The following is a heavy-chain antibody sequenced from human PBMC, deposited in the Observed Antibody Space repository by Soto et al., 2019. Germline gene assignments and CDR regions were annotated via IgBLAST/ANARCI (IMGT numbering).Heavy chain of an antibody. CDR1: GFTFSSYA. V-gene: IGHV3-30-3*01. CDR3: AREYYGSGIDYYYYGMDA. J-gene: IGHJ6*02. D-gene: IGHD3-10*01. Sequence: PGGSLRLSCAASGFTFSSYAMHWVRQAPGKGLEWVAVISYDGSNKYYADSVKGRFTISRDNSKNTLYLQMNSLRAEDTAVYYCAREYYGSGIDYYYYGMDAWGQGTTVTVSS. CDR2: ISYDGSNK.